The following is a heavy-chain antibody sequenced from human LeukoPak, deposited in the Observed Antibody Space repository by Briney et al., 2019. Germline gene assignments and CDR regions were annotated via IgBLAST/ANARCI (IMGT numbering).Heavy chain of an antibody. V-gene: IGHV3-74*01. J-gene: IGHJ4*02. CDR2: INSDGSST. D-gene: IGHD6-19*01. CDR1: GFTFSGYW. Sequence: GGSLRLSCAASGFTFSGYWMHWVRQAPGKGLVWVSRINSDGSSTSYADSVKGRFTISRVNAKNSLYLQMNSLRAEDTAVYYCARQGKAVAGGFDSWGQGTLVTVSS. CDR3: ARQGKAVAGGFDS.